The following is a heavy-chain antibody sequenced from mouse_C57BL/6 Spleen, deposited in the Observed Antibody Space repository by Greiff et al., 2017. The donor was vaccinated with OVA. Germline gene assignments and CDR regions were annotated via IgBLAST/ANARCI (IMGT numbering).Heavy chain of an antibody. CDR1: GFTFSSYG. D-gene: IGHD5-1*01. V-gene: IGHV5-6*01. Sequence: EVQGVESGGDLVKPGGSLKLSCAASGFTFSSYGMSWVRQTPDKRLEWVATISSGGSYTYYPDSVKGRFTISRDNAKNTLYLQMSSLKSEDTAMYYCARHTYHFDDWGQGTTLTVSS. J-gene: IGHJ2*01. CDR2: ISSGGSYT. CDR3: ARHTYHFDD.